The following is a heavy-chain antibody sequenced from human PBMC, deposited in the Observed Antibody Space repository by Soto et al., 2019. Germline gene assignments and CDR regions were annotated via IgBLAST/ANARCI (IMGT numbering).Heavy chain of an antibody. CDR2: IGTYNGDT. D-gene: IGHD2-15*01. CDR1: GYTFRTSG. J-gene: IGHJ6*02. V-gene: IGHV1-18*01. CDR3: ATAGAAPYYYYGMDV. Sequence: QVQLVQSGAEVRKPGASVKVSCKASGYTFRTSGMSWLRQAPGQGLEWMGWIGTYNGDTNDAPKLQDRVTMTSDTSTSTVYMELRSLRSDDTAVYYCATAGAAPYYYYGMDVWGQGPRVAVSS.